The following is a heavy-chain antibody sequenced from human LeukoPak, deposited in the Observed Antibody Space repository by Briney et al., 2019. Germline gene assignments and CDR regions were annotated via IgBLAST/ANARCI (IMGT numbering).Heavy chain of an antibody. D-gene: IGHD4-17*01. Sequence: ASETLSLTCTASGGSISGSYWSWIRQPPGKGLEWIAYMYNSGSTNYNPSLKSRVTISIDTSKNQFSLKLSSLTAADTAIYYCARGIESYGDYGYWGQGILVTVSS. V-gene: IGHV4-59*01. CDR1: GGSISGSY. J-gene: IGHJ4*02. CDR3: ARGIESYGDYGY. CDR2: MYNSGST.